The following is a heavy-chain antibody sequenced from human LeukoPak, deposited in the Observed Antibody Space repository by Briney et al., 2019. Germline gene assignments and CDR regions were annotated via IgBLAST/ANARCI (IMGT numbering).Heavy chain of an antibody. Sequence: PGGSLRLSCAASGFTFSSYSMNWVRQAPGKGLVWVSRTNSDGTITAYADSVKGRFTISRDNAKNTVYLQMNSLRAEDTAVYYCARGVGGDSDYWGQGTLVTVSS. CDR2: TNSDGTIT. V-gene: IGHV3-74*01. CDR1: GFTFSSYS. CDR3: ARGVGGDSDY. D-gene: IGHD2-21*02. J-gene: IGHJ4*02.